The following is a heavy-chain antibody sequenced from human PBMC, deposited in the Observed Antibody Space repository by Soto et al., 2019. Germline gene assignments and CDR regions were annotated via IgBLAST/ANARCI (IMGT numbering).Heavy chain of an antibody. J-gene: IGHJ4*02. Sequence: SETLSLTCTVSGGSISPFYWSWVRQFPGKGLEWIGYLYYSGNTNYNPSLKSRVTISVDASKNQLSLRLTSVTAADTAVYYCARIQDVAARTLDYWGQGTVVTVSS. V-gene: IGHV4-59*01. CDR3: ARIQDVAARTLDY. CDR1: GGSISPFY. D-gene: IGHD6-6*01. CDR2: LYYSGNT.